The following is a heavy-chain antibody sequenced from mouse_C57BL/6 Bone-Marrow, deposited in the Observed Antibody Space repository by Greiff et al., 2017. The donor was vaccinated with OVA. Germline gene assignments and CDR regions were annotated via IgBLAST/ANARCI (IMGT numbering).Heavy chain of an antibody. V-gene: IGHV1-78*01. CDR1: GYTFTDHT. Sequence: VKLQESDAELVKPGASVKISCKVSGYTFTDHTIHWMKQRPEQGLEWIGYIYPRDGSTKYNEKFKGKATLTADKSSSTAYMQLNSLTSEDSAVYFCARSSYYYGSSYVDFDVWGTGTTVTVSS. CDR3: ARSSYYYGSSYVDFDV. D-gene: IGHD1-1*01. CDR2: IYPRDGST. J-gene: IGHJ1*03.